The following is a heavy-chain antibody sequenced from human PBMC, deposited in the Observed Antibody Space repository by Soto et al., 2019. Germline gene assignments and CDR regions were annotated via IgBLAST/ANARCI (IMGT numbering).Heavy chain of an antibody. Sequence: ESQRSSRKGSGYSFTSYWIGWVRQMAGKGLEWMGIIYPGDSDTRYSPSFQGQVTISADKSISTAYLQWSSLKASDTAMYYCARSYVSRYYDSSGYRGTYYYYGMDVWGQGTTVTVSS. D-gene: IGHD3-22*01. CDR2: IYPGDSDT. V-gene: IGHV5-51*01. CDR1: GYSFTSYW. J-gene: IGHJ6*02. CDR3: ARSYVSRYYDSSGYRGTYYYYGMDV.